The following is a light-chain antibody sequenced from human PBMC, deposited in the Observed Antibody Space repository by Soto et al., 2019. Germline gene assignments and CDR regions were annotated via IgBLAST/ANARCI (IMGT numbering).Light chain of an antibody. CDR1: QSISSW. CDR3: QQSYSTTS. V-gene: IGKV1-5*01. J-gene: IGKJ2*01. Sequence: DIQMTQPPSTLSASVGDRVTITCRASQSISSWLAWYQQKPGKAPKLLIYDASSLESGVPSRFSGNRSGTEFTLTISSLQPDDFATYYCQQSYSTTSFGQGTKVDIK. CDR2: DAS.